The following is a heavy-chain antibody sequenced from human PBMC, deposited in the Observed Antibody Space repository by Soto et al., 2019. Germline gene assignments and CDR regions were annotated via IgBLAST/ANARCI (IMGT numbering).Heavy chain of an antibody. CDR3: ARDLDPSGSYYTDY. CDR1: GYNFMPYG. V-gene: IGHV1-18*04. J-gene: IGHJ4*02. CDR2: ISPWKGNA. Sequence: ASVKVSCKASGYNFMPYGVNWVRQAPGQGLEWMGWISPWKGNANYAQSFQGRVTMTTDTSTSTAYMELRSLTSDDTAVYYCARDLDPSGSYYTDYWGPGTLVTVSS. D-gene: IGHD3-10*01.